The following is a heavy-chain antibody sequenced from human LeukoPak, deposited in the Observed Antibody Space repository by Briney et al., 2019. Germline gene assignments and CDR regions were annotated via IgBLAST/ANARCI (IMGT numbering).Heavy chain of an antibody. D-gene: IGHD3-16*01. CDR3: ATYTHWVAGDV. V-gene: IGHV3-7*01. CDR2: MNHDGSEK. Sequence: GGSLRLSCAASGFTFSDSWMIWVRQAPGKGLEWVANMNHDGSEKDYVDSVKGRFTISRDNARNSLYLQMGSLRAEDTAVYYCATYTHWVAGDVWGQGTTVTVSS. J-gene: IGHJ6*02. CDR1: GFTFSDSW.